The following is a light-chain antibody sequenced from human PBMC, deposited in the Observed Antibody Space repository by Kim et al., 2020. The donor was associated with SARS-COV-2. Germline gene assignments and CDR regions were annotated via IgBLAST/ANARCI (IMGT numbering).Light chain of an antibody. CDR2: AKD. J-gene: IGLJ2*01. Sequence: SSELTQDPAVSVALGQTVRITGQGDSLRIFYASWYQQKPGQAPVLVIYAKDNRPSGIPDRFSGSSSGDTASLTITGAQAEDEADYYCNSRDNSGNRVLFGGGTQLSVL. CDR1: SLRIFY. CDR3: NSRDNSGNRVL. V-gene: IGLV3-19*01.